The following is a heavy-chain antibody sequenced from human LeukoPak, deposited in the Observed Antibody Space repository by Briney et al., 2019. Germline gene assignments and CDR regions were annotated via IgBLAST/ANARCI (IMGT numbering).Heavy chain of an antibody. CDR3: ARDRDYYDSSAFDI. V-gene: IGHV1-2*02. J-gene: IGHJ3*02. CDR1: GYTFTGYY. Sequence: ASVKVSCKASGYTFTGYYMHWVRQAPGQGLEWMGWINPNSGGTNYAQKFQGRVTMTRDTSISTAYMELSRLRSDDTAVYYCARDRDYYDSSAFDIWGQGTMVTVSS. CDR2: INPNSGGT. D-gene: IGHD3-22*01.